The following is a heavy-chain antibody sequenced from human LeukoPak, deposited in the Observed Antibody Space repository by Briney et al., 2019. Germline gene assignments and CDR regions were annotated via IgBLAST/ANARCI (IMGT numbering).Heavy chain of an antibody. CDR2: ISSSSSYI. V-gene: IGHV3-21*01. CDR3: AREARYFDWLQPTDAFDI. CDR1: GFTFSSYS. Sequence: PGGSLRLSCAASGFTFSSYSMNWVRQAPGKGLGWVSSISSSSSYIYYADSVKGRFTISRDNAKNSLYLQMNSLRAEDTAVYYCAREARYFDWLQPTDAFDIWGQGKMVTVSS. D-gene: IGHD3-9*01. J-gene: IGHJ3*02.